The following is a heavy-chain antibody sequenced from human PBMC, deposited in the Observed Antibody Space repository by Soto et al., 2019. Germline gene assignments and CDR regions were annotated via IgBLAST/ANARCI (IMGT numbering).Heavy chain of an antibody. CDR1: GYTFTSYY. J-gene: IGHJ4*02. Sequence: ASVKVSCKASGYTFTSYYMHWVRQAPGQGLEWMGIINPSGGSTSYAQKFQGRVTMTRDTSTSTVYMELSSLRSEDTAVYYCARARDGYKRGVFLFDYWGQGTLVTVSS. CDR2: INPSGGST. V-gene: IGHV1-46*01. D-gene: IGHD5-12*01. CDR3: ARARDGYKRGVFLFDY.